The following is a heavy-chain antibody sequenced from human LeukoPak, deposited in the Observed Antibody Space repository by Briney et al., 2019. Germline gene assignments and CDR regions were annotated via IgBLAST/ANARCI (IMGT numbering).Heavy chain of an antibody. CDR3: AKLKRVGIAPFDD. Sequence: GGSLRLSCAASGFTFSHFAMSWVRQAPGKGLHWVSTISGSGNKTYDADSVKGRFTISRDNSKNTLYPQMTGLRAEDTAVYYCAKLKRVGIAPFDDWGQGTLVTVSS. V-gene: IGHV3-23*01. J-gene: IGHJ4*02. CDR2: ISGSGNKT. CDR1: GFTFSHFA. D-gene: IGHD3-10*01.